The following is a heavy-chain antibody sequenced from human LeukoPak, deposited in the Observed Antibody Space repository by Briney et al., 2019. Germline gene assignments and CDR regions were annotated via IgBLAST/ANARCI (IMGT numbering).Heavy chain of an antibody. Sequence: SETLSLTCAVYGGSFSGYYWSWIRQPPGKGLEWIGEINHSGSTNYNPSLKSRVTISVDTSKNQFSLKLSSVTAADTAVYYCARDNVDTADDYFDYWGQGTLVTVSS. CDR3: ARDNVDTADDYFDY. J-gene: IGHJ4*02. V-gene: IGHV4-34*01. CDR2: INHSGST. D-gene: IGHD5-18*01. CDR1: GGSFSGYY.